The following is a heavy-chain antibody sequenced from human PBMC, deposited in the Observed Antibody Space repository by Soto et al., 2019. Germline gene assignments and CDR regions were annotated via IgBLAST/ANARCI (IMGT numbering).Heavy chain of an antibody. D-gene: IGHD3-3*01. CDR2: IYYSGRK. CDR1: GGSISSYY. J-gene: IGHJ4*02. V-gene: IGHV4-59*01. Sequence: TLSLTCTVYGGSISSYYWSWIRQPPGKGLEWIGYIYYSGRKNYNTSLKRQATISVDTSKKQFSLKLSSVTSADTAVYYCAVTYYDFWSGYYTTYYFDYWGQGTLVTVS. CDR3: AVTYYDFWSGYYTTYYFDY.